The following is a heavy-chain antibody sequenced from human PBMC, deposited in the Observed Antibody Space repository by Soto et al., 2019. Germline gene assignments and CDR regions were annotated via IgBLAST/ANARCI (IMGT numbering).Heavy chain of an antibody. V-gene: IGHV3-23*01. Sequence: EVQLLESGGGLVQPGGSLRLSCAASGFTFSSYAMSWVRQAPGKGLEWVSAISGSGGSTYYADSVKGRFTISRDNSKNTLYLQMNNLRAEDTAVYYCAIYGVKGPTRWFDPWGQGTLVTVSS. CDR2: ISGSGGST. CDR3: AIYGVKGPTRWFDP. CDR1: GFTFSSYA. J-gene: IGHJ5*02. D-gene: IGHD4-17*01.